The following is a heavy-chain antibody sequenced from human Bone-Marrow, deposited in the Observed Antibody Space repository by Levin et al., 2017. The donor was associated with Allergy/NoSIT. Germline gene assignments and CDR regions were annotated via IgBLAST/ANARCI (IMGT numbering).Heavy chain of an antibody. CDR3: ARDRTYGILSNYGMDV. CDR1: GFNFSIFG. CDR2: ISSGSNYI. J-gene: IGHJ6*02. V-gene: IGHV3-21*06. Sequence: ASVKVSCAASGFNFSIFGVNWVRQAPGKGLVWVSSISSGSNYIYYADSVQGRFTISRDNSKNLLYLQMNSLRAEDTAIYYCARDRTYGILSNYGMDVWGQGTTVTVSS. D-gene: IGHD3-9*01.